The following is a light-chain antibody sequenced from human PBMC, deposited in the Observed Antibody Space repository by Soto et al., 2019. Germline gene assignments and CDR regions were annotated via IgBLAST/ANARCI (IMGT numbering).Light chain of an antibody. V-gene: IGLV2-14*03. CDR2: EVS. CDR1: SSDVGGYNS. Sequence: QSVLTQPASVSGSPGQSITVSCTGTSSDVGGYNSVSWYQQHPGKPPKLIIYEVSNRPSGVSDRFSGSKSGNTASLTISGLQAEDEADYYCSSYTSTTSYVFATGNKATV. J-gene: IGLJ1*01. CDR3: SSYTSTTSYV.